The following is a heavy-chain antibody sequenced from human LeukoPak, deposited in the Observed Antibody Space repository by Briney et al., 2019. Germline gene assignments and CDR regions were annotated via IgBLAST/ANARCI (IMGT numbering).Heavy chain of an antibody. CDR3: ARALSSEYYYMDV. D-gene: IGHD2/OR15-2a*01. Sequence: GESLKISCKGSGYSFTSYWIGWVRQMPGKGLEWMGIIYPGDSDTRYSPSFQGQVTISADKSISTAYLQWSSLKASDTAMYYCARALSSEYYYMDVWGKGTTVTVSS. CDR2: IYPGDSDT. J-gene: IGHJ6*03. V-gene: IGHV5-51*01. CDR1: GYSFTSYW.